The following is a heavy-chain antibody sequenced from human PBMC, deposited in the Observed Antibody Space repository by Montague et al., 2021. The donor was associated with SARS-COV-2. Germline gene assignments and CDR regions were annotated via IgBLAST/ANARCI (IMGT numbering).Heavy chain of an antibody. V-gene: IGHV4-59*13. D-gene: IGHD3-10*02. J-gene: IGHJ6*02. Sequence: SETLSLTCTVSGASISSYYWSWIRQPPGKGLEWIGEIYHSGRTNYNPSLKSRVTISVDTSKNQFSLRLSSVTAADTAVYYCARDKPDYDVRPGYGLDVWGQGTTVTVSS. CDR3: ARDKPDYDVRPGYGLDV. CDR1: GASISSYY. CDR2: IYHSGRT.